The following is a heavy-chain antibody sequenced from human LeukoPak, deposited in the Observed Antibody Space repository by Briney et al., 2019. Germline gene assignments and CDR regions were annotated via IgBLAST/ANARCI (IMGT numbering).Heavy chain of an antibody. CDR1: GYTFTGYY. V-gene: IGHV1-2*06. CDR2: INPNSGGA. D-gene: IGHD3-10*01. CDR3: ARGWFGAKYYYYGMDV. Sequence: ASVKVSCKASGYTFTGYYMHWVRQAPGQGLEWMGRINPNSGGANYAQKFQGRFTMTRDTSISTAYMELSRLRSDDTAVYYCARGWFGAKYYYYGMDVWGQGTTVTVSS. J-gene: IGHJ6*02.